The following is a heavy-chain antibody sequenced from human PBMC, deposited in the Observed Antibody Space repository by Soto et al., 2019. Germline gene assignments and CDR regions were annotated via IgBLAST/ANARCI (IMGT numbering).Heavy chain of an antibody. CDR1: GFTFSSYG. CDR3: ARDIGYGGYGYYYYGMDV. J-gene: IGHJ6*02. Sequence: QVQLVESGGGVVQPGRCLRLSCAASGFTFSSYGMHWVRQAPGKGLEWVAVIWYDGSNKYYADSVKGRFTISRDNSKNTLYLQMNSLRAEYTAVYYCARDIGYGGYGYYYYGMDVWGQGTTVTVSS. CDR2: IWYDGSNK. D-gene: IGHD5-12*01. V-gene: IGHV3-33*01.